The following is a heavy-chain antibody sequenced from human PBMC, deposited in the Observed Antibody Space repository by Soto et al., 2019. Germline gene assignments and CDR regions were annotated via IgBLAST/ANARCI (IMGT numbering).Heavy chain of an antibody. Sequence: QVQLVQSGGEVKKPGASVKVSCKTSGYRFTTYGISWVRQAPGQGLEWMGWISAYNGNTNYAQKLQGRVTMTTDTSTSTAYMELRSLRSDDTAVYYCAREGPAPYYYYGMDVWGQGSTVTVSS. V-gene: IGHV1-18*01. CDR2: ISAYNGNT. CDR3: AREGPAPYYYYGMDV. CDR1: GYRFTTYG. J-gene: IGHJ6*02.